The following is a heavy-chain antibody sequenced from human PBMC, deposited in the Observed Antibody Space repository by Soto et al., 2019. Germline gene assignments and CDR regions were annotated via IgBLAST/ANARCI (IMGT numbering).Heavy chain of an antibody. CDR1: GGSVSSNSYS. V-gene: IGHV4-39*07. CDR3: ARTSRFDC. J-gene: IGHJ4*02. Sequence: SETLSLTCTVSGGSVSSNSYSWGWIRQPPGKGLEWIGEINHSGSTNYNPSLKSRVTMSVDTSKNQFSLKLSSVTAADTAVYYCARTSRFDCWGQGTLVTVSS. CDR2: INHSGST. D-gene: IGHD6-6*01.